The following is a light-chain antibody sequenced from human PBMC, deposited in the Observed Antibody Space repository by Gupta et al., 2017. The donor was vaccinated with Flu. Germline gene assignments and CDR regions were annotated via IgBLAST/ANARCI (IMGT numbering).Light chain of an antibody. J-gene: IGLJ3*02. CDR1: NSDIGAYIY. CDR2: EVA. V-gene: IGLV2-14*01. Sequence: QSALTQPASVSGSPGQSITISCTGTNSDIGAYIYVSWYQQHPGKAPKLLIYEVANRPSGVSNRFSGSKSGNTASLTISGLQAEDEADYYCTSYAANNNWVFGGGTTLSVL. CDR3: TSYAANNNWV.